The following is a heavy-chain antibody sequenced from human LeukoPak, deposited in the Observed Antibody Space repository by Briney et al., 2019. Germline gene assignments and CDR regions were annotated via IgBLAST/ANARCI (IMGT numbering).Heavy chain of an antibody. J-gene: IGHJ3*02. D-gene: IGHD1-26*01. V-gene: IGHV4-61*02. CDR2: IYTSGST. CDR1: GGSISSGSYY. CDR3: ARDGSRFPLVGAHFAFGI. Sequence: PSQTLSLTCTVSGGSISSGSYYWSWIRQPAGKGLEWIGRIYTSGSTNYNPSLKSRVTISVDTSKNQFSLKLSSVTAADTAVYYCARDGSRFPLVGAHFAFGIWGQGTMVTVSS.